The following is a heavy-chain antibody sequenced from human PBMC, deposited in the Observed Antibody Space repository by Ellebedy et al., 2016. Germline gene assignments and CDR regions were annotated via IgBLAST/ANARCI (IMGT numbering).Heavy chain of an antibody. D-gene: IGHD1-1*01. V-gene: IGHV4-34*01. CDR1: GGSFSGYY. CDR3: ARGKKDHWTTGWFDP. Sequence: SETLSLTCAVYGGSFSGYYWSWIRQPPGKGLEWLGEVNDSGNSNYNPSLKSRVTMSADTSKNQFSLKVTSVTAADTAVYYCARGKKDHWTTGWFDPWGQGTLVTVS. CDR2: VNDSGNS. J-gene: IGHJ5*02.